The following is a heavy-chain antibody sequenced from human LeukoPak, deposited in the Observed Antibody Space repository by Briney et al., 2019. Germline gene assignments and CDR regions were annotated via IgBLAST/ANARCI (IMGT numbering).Heavy chain of an antibody. CDR2: IIPVFGTA. CDR3: ARDSYYDSSGYYPYYFDY. D-gene: IGHD3-22*01. Sequence: SVKVCCKASGGTFSSYAISWVRQAPGQGLEWMGRIIPVFGTANYAQKFQGRVTITTDESTSTAYMELSSLRSEDTAVYYCARDSYYDSSGYYPYYFDYWGQGTLVTVSS. J-gene: IGHJ4*02. V-gene: IGHV1-69*05. CDR1: GGTFSSYA.